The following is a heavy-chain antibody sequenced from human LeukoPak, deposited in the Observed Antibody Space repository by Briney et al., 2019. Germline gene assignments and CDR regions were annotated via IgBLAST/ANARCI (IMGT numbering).Heavy chain of an antibody. CDR1: GFTFSSYS. CDR2: ISSSSSYI. V-gene: IGHV3-21*01. D-gene: IGHD3-3*01. Sequence: GGSLRLSCAASGFTFSSYSMNWVRQAPGKGLEWVSSISSSSSYIYYADSVKGRFTISRDNDKNSRYLQMNSLRAEDTAVYYCARDLGGGYYMDVWGNGTTVTVSS. J-gene: IGHJ6*03. CDR3: ARDLGGGYYMDV.